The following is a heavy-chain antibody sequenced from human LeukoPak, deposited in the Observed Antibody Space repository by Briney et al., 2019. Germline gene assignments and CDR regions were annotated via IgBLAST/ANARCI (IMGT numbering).Heavy chain of an antibody. V-gene: IGHV3-23*01. Sequence: GGSLRLSCAASGFTFSSYAMNWVRQAPGKGLEWVSAISGSGGSTYYADSVKGRFTISRDNSENTLYLQMNSLRAEDTAVYYCAKDEILGMAAAGTVLLPRYFDYWGQGTLVTVSS. J-gene: IGHJ4*02. CDR1: GFTFSSYA. D-gene: IGHD6-13*01. CDR3: AKDEILGMAAAGTVLLPRYFDY. CDR2: ISGSGGST.